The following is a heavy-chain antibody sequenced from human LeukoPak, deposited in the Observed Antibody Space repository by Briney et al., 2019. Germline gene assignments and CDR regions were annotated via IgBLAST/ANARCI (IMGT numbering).Heavy chain of an antibody. D-gene: IGHD5-24*01. CDR1: GGSISSYY. CDR3: ARVRSMATPRQYYFDY. J-gene: IGHJ4*02. V-gene: IGHV4-59*01. Sequence: PSETLSLTCTVSGGSISSYYWSWIRQPPGKGLEWIGYIYYSGSTNYNPSLKSRVTISVDTSKNQFSLKLSSVTAADTAVYYCARVRSMATPRQYYFDYWGQGTLVTVSS. CDR2: IYYSGST.